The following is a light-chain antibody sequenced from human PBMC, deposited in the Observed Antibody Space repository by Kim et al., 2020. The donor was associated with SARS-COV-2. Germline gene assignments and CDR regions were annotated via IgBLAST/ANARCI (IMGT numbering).Light chain of an antibody. CDR1: QDIANS. J-gene: IGKJ1*01. Sequence: DIQLTQSPSSLSASIGDRVTITCRASQDIANSLAWYQQKPGKVPQVLIYAASTLQSGVPSRFSGSGSGTEFTLTIGSLQTEDVATYDCQKYNSAPWTFGPGTKVEIK. CDR2: AAS. V-gene: IGKV1-27*01. CDR3: QKYNSAPWT.